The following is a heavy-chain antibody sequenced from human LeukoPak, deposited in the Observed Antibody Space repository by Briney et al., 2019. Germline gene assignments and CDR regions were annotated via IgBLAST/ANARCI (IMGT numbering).Heavy chain of an antibody. CDR3: ARDRGVFIAAAGTFDY. CDR1: GFTFSSYA. Sequence: PGGSLRLSCAASGFTFSSYAMSWVRQIPGKGLEWVSGINGNGGSTNYADSVKGRFTISRDNAKNSLYLQMNSLRAEDTAVYYCARDRGVFIAAAGTFDYWGQGTLVTVSS. J-gene: IGHJ4*02. V-gene: IGHV3-23*01. D-gene: IGHD6-13*01. CDR2: INGNGGST.